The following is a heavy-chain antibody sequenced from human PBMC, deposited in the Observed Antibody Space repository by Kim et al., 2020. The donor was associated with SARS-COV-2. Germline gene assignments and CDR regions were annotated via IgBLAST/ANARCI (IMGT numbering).Heavy chain of an antibody. D-gene: IGHD3-10*01. CDR1: GFTFGDYA. Sequence: GGSLRLSCTASGFTFGDYAMSWFRQAPGKGLEWVGFISSKAYGGTTEYAASVKGRFTISRDDSKSIAYLQMNSLKTEDTAVYYCTRVITMVRGVIRGGWFDPWGQGTLVTVSS. CDR3: TRVITMVRGVIRGGWFDP. V-gene: IGHV3-49*03. J-gene: IGHJ5*02. CDR2: ISSKAYGGTT.